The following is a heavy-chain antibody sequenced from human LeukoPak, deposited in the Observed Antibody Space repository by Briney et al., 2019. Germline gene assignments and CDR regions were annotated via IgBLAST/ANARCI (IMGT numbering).Heavy chain of an antibody. D-gene: IGHD3-22*01. J-gene: IGHJ6*03. CDR1: GLTFSGSA. CDR3: TRLVDSSGYYYYYYYLDV. Sequence: GGSLRLSCAASGLTFSGSAMHWVRQASGKGLERVGRIRSKANSYATAYAASVKGRFTISRDDSKNTAYLQMNSLKTEDTAVYYCTRLVDSSGYYYYYYYLDVWGKGTTVTVSS. CDR2: IRSKANSYAT. V-gene: IGHV3-73*01.